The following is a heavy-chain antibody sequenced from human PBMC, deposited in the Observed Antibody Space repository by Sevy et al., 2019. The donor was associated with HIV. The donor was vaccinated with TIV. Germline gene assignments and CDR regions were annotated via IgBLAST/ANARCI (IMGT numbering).Heavy chain of an antibody. CDR1: GGSFSGFF. Sequence: SETLSLTCAVYGGSFSGFFWTWIRQSPEKGLEWIGEIHHGGNTNYNSSLSSRVNISLDMSKMQFSLQLNSITAADTGLYYCARLHTLVTPTAMPKGGWFDPWGQGTLVTVSS. CDR2: IHHGGNT. D-gene: IGHD2-2*01. V-gene: IGHV4-34*01. CDR3: ARLHTLVTPTAMPKGGWFDP. J-gene: IGHJ5*02.